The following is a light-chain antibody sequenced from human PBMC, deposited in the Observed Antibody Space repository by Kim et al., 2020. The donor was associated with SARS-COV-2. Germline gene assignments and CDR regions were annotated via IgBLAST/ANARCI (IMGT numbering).Light chain of an antibody. CDR3: QQYSRRPRT. J-gene: IGKJ1*01. V-gene: IGKV3-15*01. Sequence: EIVMTQSPATLSVSPGERATLSCRASQSVSSNFAWFQQKPGQAPRLLIYGASTRATGIPARFSGSGSGTDFTLTISSLQSEDFAVYYCQQYSRRPRTFGEGTKVDIK. CDR1: QSVSSN. CDR2: GAS.